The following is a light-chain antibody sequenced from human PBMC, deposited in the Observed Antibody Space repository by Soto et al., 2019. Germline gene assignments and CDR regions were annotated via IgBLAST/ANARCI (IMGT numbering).Light chain of an antibody. CDR1: SPNIGNNA. CDR2: FDD. CDR3: ASWDDSLNGPL. J-gene: IGLJ3*02. V-gene: IGLV1-36*01. Sequence: QSVLTQPPSVSAAPRQRVTISCSGSSPNIGNNAVNWYQHFPGKAPKLLIHFDDRVASGVSDRFSGSKSGTSASLAISGVQSEDEADYYCASWDDSLNGPLFGGGTKLTVL.